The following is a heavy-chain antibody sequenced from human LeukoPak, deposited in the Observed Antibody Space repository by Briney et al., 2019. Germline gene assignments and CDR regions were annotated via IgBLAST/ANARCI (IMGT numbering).Heavy chain of an antibody. CDR2: IYYSGST. D-gene: IGHD3-22*01. CDR3: AREGMNYYDSSGYQRAFDY. CDR1: GGSISSYY. J-gene: IGHJ4*02. Sequence: SETLSLTCTVSGGSISSYYWSWIRQPPGKGLEWIGYIYYSGSTNYNPSLKSRVTISVDTSKNQFSLKLSSATAADTAVYYCAREGMNYYDSSGYQRAFDYWGQGTLVTVSS. V-gene: IGHV4-59*01.